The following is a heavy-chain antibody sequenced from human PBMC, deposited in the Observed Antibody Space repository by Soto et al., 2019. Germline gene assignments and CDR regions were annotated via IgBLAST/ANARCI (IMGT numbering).Heavy chain of an antibody. CDR1: GFTFSSYS. V-gene: IGHV3-21*01. CDR3: APERPFRYYDSWDFQH. Sequence: GGSLRLSXAASGFTFSSYSMNWVRQAPGKGLEWVSSISSSSSYIYYADSVKGRFTISRDNAKNSLYLQMNSLRAEDTAVYYCAPERPFRYYDSWDFQHWGQGTLVTVSS. D-gene: IGHD3-22*01. J-gene: IGHJ1*01. CDR2: ISSSSSYI.